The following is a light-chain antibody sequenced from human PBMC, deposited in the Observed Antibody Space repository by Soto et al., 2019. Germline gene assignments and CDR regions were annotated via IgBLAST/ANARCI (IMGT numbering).Light chain of an antibody. J-gene: IGKJ1*01. CDR3: QHRSSWPGT. CDR2: DAS. Sequence: EIVLTQSPTTLSLSPGERAFLSCRDSQSVSTYLAWYQQKPGQAPRLLIYDASIRDTGIPARFSGSGSGTDFTLTISSLETEDFAVYYCQHRSSWPGTFGQGTKVEV. CDR1: QSVSTY. V-gene: IGKV3-11*01.